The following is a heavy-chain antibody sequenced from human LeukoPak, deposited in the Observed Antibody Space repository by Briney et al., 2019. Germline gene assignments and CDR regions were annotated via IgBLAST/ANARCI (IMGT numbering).Heavy chain of an antibody. J-gene: IGHJ5*02. CDR1: GFTVSSNY. CDR2: IFRDDNT. V-gene: IGHV3-66*02. Sequence: GGSLRLSCAASGFTVSSNYITWVRQAPGKGLEWVSVIFRDDNTYYADSVKGRFTISRDNSKNTLNLQMNSLRNEDTAVYDCARATSSPGDWFDPWGQGTLVTVSS. CDR3: ARATSSPGDWFDP. D-gene: IGHD2-2*01.